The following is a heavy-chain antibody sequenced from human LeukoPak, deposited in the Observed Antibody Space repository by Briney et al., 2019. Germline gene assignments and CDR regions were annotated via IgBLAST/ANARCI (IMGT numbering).Heavy chain of an antibody. J-gene: IGHJ4*02. CDR1: GDSISSYY. D-gene: IGHD2/OR15-2a*01. V-gene: IGHV4-59*08. Sequence: SETLSLTCTVSGDSISSYYWSWIRQPPGKGLEWIGHIYYSGNTNYNPSLKSRVTVSVDTSKNQFSLRVTAVTAADTAVYYCARGGIEYPGVAFDYWGQGTLVTVSS. CDR3: ARGGIEYPGVAFDY. CDR2: IYYSGNT.